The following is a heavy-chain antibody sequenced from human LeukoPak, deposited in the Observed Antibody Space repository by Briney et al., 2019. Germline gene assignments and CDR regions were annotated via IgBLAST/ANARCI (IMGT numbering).Heavy chain of an antibody. CDR1: GFTFSSYW. V-gene: IGHV3-7*01. CDR3: ARRYSSGYSLDY. J-gene: IGHJ4*02. CDR2: IKQDGSEI. D-gene: IGHD5-18*01. Sequence: GGSLRLSCAASGFTFSSYWMSWVRQAPGKGLEWVANIKQDGSEIYYVASVKGRFTLSRDNAKNSLYLEMNSLRAEDTAVYYCARRYSSGYSLDYWGQGTLVTVSS.